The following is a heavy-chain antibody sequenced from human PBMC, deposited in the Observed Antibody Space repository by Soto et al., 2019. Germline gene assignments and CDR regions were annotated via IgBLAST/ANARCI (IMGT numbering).Heavy chain of an antibody. CDR3: ARAETYYYDSSGYYYLYYFDY. J-gene: IGHJ4*02. Sequence: GASVKVSCKASGYTFTGYYMHWVRQAPGQGLEWMGWINPNSGGTNYAQKFQGWVTMTRDTSISTAYLELSRLRSDDTAVYYCARAETYYYDSSGYYYLYYFDYWGQGTLVTVSS. V-gene: IGHV1-2*04. D-gene: IGHD3-22*01. CDR1: GYTFTGYY. CDR2: INPNSGGT.